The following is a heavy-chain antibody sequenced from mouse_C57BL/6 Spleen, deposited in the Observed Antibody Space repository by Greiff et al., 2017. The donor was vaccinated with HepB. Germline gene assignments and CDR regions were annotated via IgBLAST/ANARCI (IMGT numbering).Heavy chain of an antibody. CDR1: GYAFSSSW. V-gene: IGHV1-82*01. CDR2: IYPGDGDT. J-gene: IGHJ2*01. CDR3: ASEAIYYYGPFVY. D-gene: IGHD1-1*01. Sequence: QVQLKQSGPELVKPGASVKISCKASGYAFSSSWMNWVKQRPGKGLEWIGRIYPGDGDTNYNGKFKGKATLTADKSSSTAYMQLSSLTSEDSAVYFCASEAIYYYGPFVYWGQGTTLTVSS.